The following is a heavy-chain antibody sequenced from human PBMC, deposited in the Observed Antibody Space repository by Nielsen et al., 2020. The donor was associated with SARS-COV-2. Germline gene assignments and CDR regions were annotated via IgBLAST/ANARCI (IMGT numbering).Heavy chain of an antibody. CDR3: ASLSGSYEPATYYFDY. V-gene: IGHV4-59*01. CDR1: GGSISSYY. J-gene: IGHJ4*02. D-gene: IGHD1-26*01. Sequence: SETLSLTCTVSGGSISSYYWSWIRQPPGKGLEWIGDFYYSGSTTYNPSLKSRVTISVDTSRNQFSLKLNSVTAADSAVYYCASLSGSYEPATYYFDYWGQGTLVTVSS. CDR2: FYYSGST.